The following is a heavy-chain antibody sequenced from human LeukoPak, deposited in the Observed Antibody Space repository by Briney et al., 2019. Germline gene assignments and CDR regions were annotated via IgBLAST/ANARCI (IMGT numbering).Heavy chain of an antibody. J-gene: IGHJ3*02. CDR1: AGSISNYH. V-gene: IGHV4-59*08. Sequence: PSETLSLTCTVSAGSISNYHWSWIRQPPGKGLEWIGCIFYSGSTYYNPSLKSRVTISVGTSKNQFSVRLSSVTAADRAVYYCARTNAFDIWGQGTMVTVSS. CDR3: ARTNAFDI. CDR2: IFYSGST.